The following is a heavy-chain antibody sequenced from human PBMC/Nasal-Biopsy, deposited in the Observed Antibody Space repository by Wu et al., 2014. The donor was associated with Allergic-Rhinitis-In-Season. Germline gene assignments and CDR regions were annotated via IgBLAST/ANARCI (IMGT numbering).Heavy chain of an antibody. CDR2: IMPSGGST. J-gene: IGHJ4*02. CDR1: GFTFSSYV. D-gene: IGHD2-15*01. V-gene: IGHV3-23*01. CDR3: ADCSGGRCYHLY. Sequence: LRLSCAASGFTFSSYVMSWVRQAPGKGLEWVSVIMPSGGSTSYVDSVKGRFTISRDNAKNSLYLQMNSLRAEDTAVYYCADCSGGRCYHLYWGQGTLVTVSS.